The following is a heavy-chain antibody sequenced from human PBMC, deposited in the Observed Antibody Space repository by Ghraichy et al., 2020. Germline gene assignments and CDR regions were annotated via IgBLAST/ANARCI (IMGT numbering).Heavy chain of an antibody. CDR2: MYPGDSEA. CDR3: ARHQSPHANGSFTFNI. CDR1: GYSFTTQW. J-gene: IGHJ3*02. V-gene: IGHV5-51*01. D-gene: IGHD3-10*01. Sequence: GESLNISCQGSGYSFTTQWIAWVRQMPGKGLEWMGIMYPGDSEARYSPSFEGQVVISADASKNTACLHWSALKASDTAMYYCARHQSPHANGSFTFNIWGQGTMVIVSS.